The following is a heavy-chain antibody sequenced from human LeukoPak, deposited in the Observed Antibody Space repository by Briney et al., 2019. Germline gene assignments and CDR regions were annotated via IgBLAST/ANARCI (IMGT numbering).Heavy chain of an antibody. CDR2: ISGSGINT. CDR3: AKGRVTADATGY. Sequence: PGGSLRLSCAASGFTFSSAWMTWVRQTPGKGLEWVSVISGSGINTYYADSVKGRFTISRDNSKNTLYLQMNSLRAEDTAVYYCAKGRVTADATGYWGQGTLVTVSS. CDR1: GFTFSSAW. D-gene: IGHD6-13*01. J-gene: IGHJ4*02. V-gene: IGHV3-23*01.